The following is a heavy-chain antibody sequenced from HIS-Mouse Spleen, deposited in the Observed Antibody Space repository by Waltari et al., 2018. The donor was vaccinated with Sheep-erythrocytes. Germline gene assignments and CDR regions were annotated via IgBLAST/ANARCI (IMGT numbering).Heavy chain of an antibody. CDR3: ARDPLTGTDY. Sequence: QVQLQESGPGLVKPSQTLSLTCTVSGGSISSGGYYWSWIRQLPGKGLEWIGYIYYSGSTYSNPSLKSRLTISVDTSKNQFSLKLSSVTAADTAVYYCARDPLTGTDYWGQGTLVTVSS. CDR2: IYYSGST. D-gene: IGHD7-27*01. V-gene: IGHV4-31*03. CDR1: GGSISSGGYY. J-gene: IGHJ4*02.